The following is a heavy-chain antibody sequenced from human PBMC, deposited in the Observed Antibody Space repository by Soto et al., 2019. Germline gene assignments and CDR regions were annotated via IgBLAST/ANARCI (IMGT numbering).Heavy chain of an antibody. CDR2: IWYDGSNK. CDR3: ARDTPEGHPLGYYYMDV. D-gene: IGHD3-16*01. V-gene: IGHV3-33*01. Sequence: QVQLVESGGGVVQPGRSLRLSCAASGFTFSSYGMHWVRQAPGKXXXXXXVIWYDGSNKYYADSVKGRFTISRDNSKNTLYLQMNSLRAEDTAVYYCARDTPEGHPLGYYYMDVWGKGTTVTVSS. J-gene: IGHJ6*03. CDR1: GFTFSSYG.